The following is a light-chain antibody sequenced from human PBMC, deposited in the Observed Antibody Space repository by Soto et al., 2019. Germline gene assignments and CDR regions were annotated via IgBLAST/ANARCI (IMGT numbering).Light chain of an antibody. V-gene: IGLV1-47*01. Sequence: QSVLTQPPSASGTPGQRVTISCSGPSSDIGSNYVYWYQQFPGTAPNLLIYRSSQRRSGVPDRFSGSRSGTSASLAISGLRYEDEAAYYCASWDDSLSGWVFGGGTKLTVL. CDR1: SSDIGSNY. J-gene: IGLJ3*02. CDR3: ASWDDSLSGWV. CDR2: RSS.